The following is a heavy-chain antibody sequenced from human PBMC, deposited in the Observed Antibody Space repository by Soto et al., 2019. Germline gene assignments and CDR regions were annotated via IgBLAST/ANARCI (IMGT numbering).Heavy chain of an antibody. J-gene: IGHJ4*02. V-gene: IGHV1-69*08. CDR2: IIPILGIA. CDR1: GGTFSSYT. Sequence: QVQLVQSGAEVKKPGSSVKVSCKASGGTFSSYTISWVRQAPGQGLEWMGRIIPILGIANYAQKFQGRVTITADKSTSTAYMELSSLRSEDTAVYYCARDAGGYDFPAYWGQGTLVTVSS. CDR3: ARDAGGYDFPAY. D-gene: IGHD5-12*01.